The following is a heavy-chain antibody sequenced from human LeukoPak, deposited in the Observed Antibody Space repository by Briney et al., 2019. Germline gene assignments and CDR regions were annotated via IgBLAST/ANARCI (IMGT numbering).Heavy chain of an antibody. J-gene: IGHJ4*02. Sequence: GGSLRLSCAASGFTFSDFWMHWVRQAPGKGLVWVSRINSGGTVTNYADSVKGRLTISRDNAKNTLYLQMNSLRAEDTAVYYCAGGYYYDSSGYYWGGEFDYFDYWGQGTLVTVSS. D-gene: IGHD3-22*01. CDR2: INSGGTVT. V-gene: IGHV3-74*01. CDR3: AGGYYYDSSGYYWGGEFDYFDY. CDR1: GFTFSDFW.